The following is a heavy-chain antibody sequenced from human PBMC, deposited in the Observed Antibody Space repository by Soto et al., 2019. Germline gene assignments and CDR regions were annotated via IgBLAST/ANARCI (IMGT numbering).Heavy chain of an antibody. Sequence: SXSVCIKASGYTXSGYYMNLVGQAPGQGREWMGWINHNSGGTNYAQTFQGWVTMTRDTSISKAYMELRRVRPDDTDVYYCARGTDGGDHLDYWGQGTMGTVSS. J-gene: IGHJ4*02. CDR3: ARGTDGGDHLDY. V-gene: IGHV1-2*04. D-gene: IGHD2-21*02. CDR1: GYTXSGYY. CDR2: INHNSGGT.